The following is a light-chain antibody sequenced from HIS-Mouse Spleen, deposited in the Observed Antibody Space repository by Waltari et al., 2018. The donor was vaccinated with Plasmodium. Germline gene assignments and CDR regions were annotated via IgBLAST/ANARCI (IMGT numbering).Light chain of an antibody. CDR2: EGS. CDR3: CSYAGSSLLYV. J-gene: IGLJ1*01. Sequence: QSALTQPASVSGSPGQSITISCTGTRSDVGSYNLVSWYQQHPGKAPKLMIYEGSKRPSGVSNRFSGSKSGNTASLTISGLQAEDEADYYCCSYAGSSLLYVFGTGTKVTVL. V-gene: IGLV2-23*01. CDR1: RSDVGSYNL.